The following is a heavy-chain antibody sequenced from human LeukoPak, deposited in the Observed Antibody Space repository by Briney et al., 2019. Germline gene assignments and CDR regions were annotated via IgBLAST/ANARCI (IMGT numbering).Heavy chain of an antibody. CDR3: VRGGGPSYKYNAFDI. CDR1: GLTSSIFE. D-gene: IGHD2-15*01. J-gene: IGHJ3*02. V-gene: IGHV3-48*03. Sequence: GGSLRLSCIASGLTSSIFEMNWVRQAPGKGLEWVSYISNSGSTTDYADAVKGRYTISRDNAKNSLYLQMGSLRVEDTAVYYCVRGGGPSYKYNAFDIWGQGTMVTVS. CDR2: ISNSGSTT.